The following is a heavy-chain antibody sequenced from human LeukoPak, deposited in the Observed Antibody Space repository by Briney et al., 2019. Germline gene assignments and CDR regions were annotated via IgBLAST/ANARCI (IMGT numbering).Heavy chain of an antibody. V-gene: IGHV4-59*01. CDR3: ARADYGPDFDC. D-gene: IGHD3-16*01. CDR1: GGSISSYY. CDR2: IYYSGSN. Sequence: SETLSLTCTVSGGSISSYYWSWLREPPRKGLEWLGYIYYSGSNHYNPSLKSRVTISVDTSKNLFSLKQSSLTAADTAVDYRARADYGPDFDCWGQGTLVTVSS. J-gene: IGHJ4*02.